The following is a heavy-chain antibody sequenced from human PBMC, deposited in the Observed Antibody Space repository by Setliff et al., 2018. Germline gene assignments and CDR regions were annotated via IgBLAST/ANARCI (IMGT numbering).Heavy chain of an antibody. CDR1: GFTFSSYW. Sequence: GSLRLSCAASGFTFSSYWMSWVRQAPGKGLEWVANIKEDGSEKYYVDSVKGRFTISRDNAKNALYLQMNSLRAEDTAVYYCGRVVARPVAGKWHFDYWGQGTLVTVSS. D-gene: IGHD6-19*01. V-gene: IGHV3-7*01. J-gene: IGHJ4*02. CDR3: GRVVARPVAGKWHFDY. CDR2: IKEDGSEK.